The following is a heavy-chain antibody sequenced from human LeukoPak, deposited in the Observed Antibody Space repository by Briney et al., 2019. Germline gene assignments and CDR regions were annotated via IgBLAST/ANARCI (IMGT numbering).Heavy chain of an antibody. CDR2: IYYSGST. Sequence: SETLSLTCTVSGGSISSYYWSWIRQPPGKGLEWIGYIYYSGSTNYNPSLKSRVTISVDTSKNQSSLKLSSLPAADTSVFYCARWAVQLEQQSEFNDLDIWGKGTMVTVSS. V-gene: IGHV4-59*08. CDR3: ARWAVQLEQQSEFNDLDI. J-gene: IGHJ3*02. CDR1: GGSISSYY. D-gene: IGHD1/OR15-1a*01.